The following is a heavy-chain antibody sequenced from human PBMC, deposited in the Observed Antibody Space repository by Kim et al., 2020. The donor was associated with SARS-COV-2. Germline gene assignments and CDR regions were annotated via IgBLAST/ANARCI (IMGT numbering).Heavy chain of an antibody. J-gene: IGHJ4*02. CDR3: AIEYSSSSSFDY. CDR2: IWNDGSNK. Sequence: GGSLRLSCAASGFSFSTYGMHWVRQAPGKGLEWVAMIWNDGSNKYYGDSVKGRFTISRDNSKNTLYLQMNNLRAEDTAVYYCAIEYSSSSSFDYLGQGTLVTVSS. CDR1: GFSFSTYG. V-gene: IGHV3-33*03. D-gene: IGHD6-6*01.